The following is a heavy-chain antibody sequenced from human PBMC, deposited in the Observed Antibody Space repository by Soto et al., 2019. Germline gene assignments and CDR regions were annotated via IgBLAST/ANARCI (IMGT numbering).Heavy chain of an antibody. CDR2: IIPMFGTT. Sequence: SVKVSCKASGGTFSRYAISWVRQAPGHGLEWMGTIIPMFGTTNYAQTFQDRVTITADKSTGTAYMDLSSLRSEDTAVYYCASLGYCGGTSSYWGQGTLVTVSS. D-gene: IGHD2-15*01. CDR3: ASLGYCGGTSSY. V-gene: IGHV1-69*06. CDR1: GGTFSRYA. J-gene: IGHJ4*02.